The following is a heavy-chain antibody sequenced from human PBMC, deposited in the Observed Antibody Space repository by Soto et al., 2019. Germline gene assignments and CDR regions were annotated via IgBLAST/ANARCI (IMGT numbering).Heavy chain of an antibody. CDR3: AKCYYYGSGRLGYFQH. Sequence: EVQLLESGGGLVQPGGSLRLSCAASGFTFSSYAMSWVRQAPGKGLEWVSAISGSGGSTYYADSVKGRFTISRDNSKNTLYLQMNSLRAEDTDVYYCAKCYYYGSGRLGYFQHWGQGTLVTVSS. D-gene: IGHD3-10*01. V-gene: IGHV3-23*01. CDR1: GFTFSSYA. CDR2: ISGSGGST. J-gene: IGHJ1*01.